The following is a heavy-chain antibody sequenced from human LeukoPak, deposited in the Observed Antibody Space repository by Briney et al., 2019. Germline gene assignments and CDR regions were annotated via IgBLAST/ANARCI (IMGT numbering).Heavy chain of an antibody. V-gene: IGHV4-34*01. Sequence: SETLSLTCAVYGGSFSGYYWSWIRQPPGKGLKWLGEINHSGSTNYNPSLKSRVTISVDTSKNQFSLKLSSVTAADTAVYYCARGPLYYGSGSYYRFGGQGTLVTVSS. CDR1: GGSFSGYY. CDR3: ARGPLYYGSGSYYRF. D-gene: IGHD3-10*01. CDR2: INHSGST. J-gene: IGHJ4*02.